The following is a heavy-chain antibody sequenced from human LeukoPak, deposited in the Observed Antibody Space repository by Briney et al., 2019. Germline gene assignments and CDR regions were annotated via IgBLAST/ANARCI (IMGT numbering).Heavy chain of an antibody. CDR2: ISKDGADK. J-gene: IGHJ6*02. Sequence: GALRLSCAASGFYFNTYGMHWVRQAPGEGLEWVTAISKDGADKYYADSVKGRFTISRDNSKNTLYLQMNSLRAEDTAVYYCAKAQGAVATYYYYGMDVWGQGTTVTVSS. CDR1: GFYFNTYG. V-gene: IGHV3-30*18. CDR3: AKAQGAVATYYYYGMDV. D-gene: IGHD2-21*02.